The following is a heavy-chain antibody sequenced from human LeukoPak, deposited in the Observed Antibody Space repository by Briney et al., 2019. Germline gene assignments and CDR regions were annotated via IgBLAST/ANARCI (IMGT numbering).Heavy chain of an antibody. V-gene: IGHV3-30*02. CDR3: AKGNYYDSSGHIDY. CDR1: GFTFSSYG. D-gene: IGHD3-22*01. CDR2: IWYGGSNK. Sequence: GGSLRLSCAASGFTFSSYGMHWVRQAPGKGLEWVAVIWYGGSNKYYADSVKGRFTISRDNSKNTLYLQMNSLRAEDTAVYYCAKGNYYDSSGHIDYWGQGTLVTVSS. J-gene: IGHJ4*02.